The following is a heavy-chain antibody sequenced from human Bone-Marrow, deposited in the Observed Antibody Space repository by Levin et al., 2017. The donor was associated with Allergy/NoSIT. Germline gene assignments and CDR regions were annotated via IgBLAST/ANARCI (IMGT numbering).Heavy chain of an antibody. CDR2: IRSLSDGGTT. CDR3: VTEKPVAGTSWDN. D-gene: IGHD6-19*01. Sequence: PGGSLRLSCVASGFTFTTAWLAWVRQAPGKGLEWVGRIRSLSDGGTTDYAAFVKGRVIVSRVDSKNTLYLQLNGLKTEDTAVYYCVTEKPVAGTSWDNWGQGTLVTVSS. J-gene: IGHJ4*02. CDR1: GFTFTTAW. V-gene: IGHV3-15*01.